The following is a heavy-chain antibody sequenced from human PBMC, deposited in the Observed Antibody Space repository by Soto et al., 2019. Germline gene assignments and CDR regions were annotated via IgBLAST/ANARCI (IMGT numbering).Heavy chain of an antibody. CDR3: ASNDLGYCISTSCYVPDAY. Sequence: QVQLVQSGAEVKKPGSSVKVSCKASGGTFSSYAISWVRQAPGQGLEWMGGIIPIFGTANYAQKFQGRVTITADESTSTAYMELSSLRSEDTAVYYCASNDLGYCISTSCYVPDAYWGQGTLVTVSS. V-gene: IGHV1-69*12. CDR2: IIPIFGTA. CDR1: GGTFSSYA. D-gene: IGHD2-2*01. J-gene: IGHJ4*02.